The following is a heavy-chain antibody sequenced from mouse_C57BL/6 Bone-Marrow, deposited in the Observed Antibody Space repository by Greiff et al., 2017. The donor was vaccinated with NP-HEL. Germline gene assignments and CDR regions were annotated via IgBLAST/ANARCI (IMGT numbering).Heavy chain of an antibody. CDR1: GYTFTSYW. V-gene: IGHV1-52*01. J-gene: IGHJ4*01. Sequence: VQLQQSGAELVRPGSSVKLSCKASGYTFTSYWMHWVKQRPIQGLEWIGNIDPSDSETHYNQKFKDKATLTVDKSSSTAYMQLSSLTSEDSAVYYCARHTGDAMDYWGQGTSVTVSS. CDR2: IDPSDSET. CDR3: ARHTGDAMDY.